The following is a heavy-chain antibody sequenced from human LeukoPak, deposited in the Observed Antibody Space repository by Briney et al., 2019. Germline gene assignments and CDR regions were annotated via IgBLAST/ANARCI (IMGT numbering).Heavy chain of an antibody. J-gene: IGHJ4*02. CDR2: IKQDGSEK. D-gene: IGHD1-26*01. V-gene: IGHV3-7*01. CDR3: ARDLSVGATDY. CDR1: GFTFSSYW. Sequence: TGGSLRLSCATSGFTFSSYWMSWVRQAPGKGLEWVANIKQDGSEKYYVDSVKGRFTISRDNAKNSLYLQMNSLRAEDTAVYYCARDLSVGATDYWGQGTLVTVSS.